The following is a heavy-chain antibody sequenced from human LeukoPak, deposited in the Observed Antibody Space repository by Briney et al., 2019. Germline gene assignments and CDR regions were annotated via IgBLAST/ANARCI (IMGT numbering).Heavy chain of an antibody. CDR3: ARAAAGTMWFDP. J-gene: IGHJ5*02. CDR1: GFTFSSYE. CDR2: ISSSGSTI. V-gene: IGHV3-48*03. D-gene: IGHD6-13*01. Sequence: GGSLRLSCAASGFTFSSYEMNWVRQAPGKGLEWVSYISSSGSTIYYADSVKGRFTISRDNAKNSLYLQMNSLRAEDTAVYYCARAAAGTMWFDPWGQGTPVTVSS.